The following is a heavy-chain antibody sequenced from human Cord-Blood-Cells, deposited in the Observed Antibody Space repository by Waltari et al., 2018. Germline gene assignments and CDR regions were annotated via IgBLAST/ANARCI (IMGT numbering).Heavy chain of an antibody. CDR2: IYSGGST. D-gene: IGHD6-6*01. CDR3: ARGGLAAPRGYYYYMDV. J-gene: IGHJ6*03. V-gene: IGHV3-53*01. Sequence: EVQLVESGGGLIQPGGSLRLSCAASGFTVSSNYMSWVRQAPGKGLEWVSVIYSGGSTYYADSVKGRFTISRDNSKNTLYLQMNSLRAEDTAVYYCARGGLAAPRGYYYYMDVWGKGTTVTVSS. CDR1: GFTVSSNY.